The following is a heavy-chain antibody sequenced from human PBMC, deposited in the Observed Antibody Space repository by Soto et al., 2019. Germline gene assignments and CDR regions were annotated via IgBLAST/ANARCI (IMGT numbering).Heavy chain of an antibody. CDR2: VYYRGRS. Sequence: SETLSLTCTVSGGSVTNSSYYWGWIRQSPGKGLEWIGSVYYRGRSYSKSSVKSRVTISVDTSKNRFSLSLNSVTASDTAVYFCVSQRTTVPAQAYFDYWGPGALVTVSS. J-gene: IGHJ4*02. V-gene: IGHV4-39*01. D-gene: IGHD4-17*01. CDR1: GGSVTNSSYY. CDR3: VSQRTTVPAQAYFDY.